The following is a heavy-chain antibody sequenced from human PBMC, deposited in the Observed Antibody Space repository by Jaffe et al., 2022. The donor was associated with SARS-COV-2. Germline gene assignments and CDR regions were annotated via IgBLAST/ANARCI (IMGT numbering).Heavy chain of an antibody. CDR1: GYSFTSYW. CDR2: IYPGDSDT. D-gene: IGHD4-4*01. Sequence: EVQLVQSGAEVKKPGESLKISCKGSGYSFTSYWIGWVRQMPGKGLEWMGIIYPGDSDTRYSPSFQGQVTISADKSISTAYLQWSSLKASDTAMYYCARHSLYSNYVGNWFDPWGQGTLVTVSS. CDR3: ARHSLYSNYVGNWFDP. V-gene: IGHV5-51*01. J-gene: IGHJ5*02.